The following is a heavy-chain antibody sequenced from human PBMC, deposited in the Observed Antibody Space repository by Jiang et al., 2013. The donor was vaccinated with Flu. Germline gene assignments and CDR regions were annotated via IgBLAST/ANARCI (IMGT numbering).Heavy chain of an antibody. CDR3: ARGGDSSSWWTSIWLDP. V-gene: IGHV1-2*06. CDR1: GYTFTGYY. D-gene: IGHD6-13*01. Sequence: KKPGASVKVSCKASGYTFTGYYMHWVRQAPGQGFEWMGRINPNSGGTNYAQKFQGRVTMTRDTSKSTAYMELSRLRSDDTAVYFCARGGDSSSWWTSIWLDPWGQGTLVTVSS. J-gene: IGHJ5*02. CDR2: INPNSGGT.